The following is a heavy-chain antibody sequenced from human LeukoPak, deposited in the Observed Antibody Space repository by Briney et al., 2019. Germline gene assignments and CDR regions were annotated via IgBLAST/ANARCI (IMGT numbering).Heavy chain of an antibody. CDR1: GFTFSSYG. CDR2: INSDGSST. D-gene: IGHD4-17*01. V-gene: IGHV3-74*01. J-gene: IGHJ4*02. Sequence: GGSLRLSCAASGFTFSSYGMSWVRQAPGKGLVWVSRINSDGSSTSYADSVKGRFTISRDNAKNTLYLQMNSLRAEDTAVYYCAFSLDDYGVSTADYWGQGTLVTVSS. CDR3: AFSLDDYGVSTADY.